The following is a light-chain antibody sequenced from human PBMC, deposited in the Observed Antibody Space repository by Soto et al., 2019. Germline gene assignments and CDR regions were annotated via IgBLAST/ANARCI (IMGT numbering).Light chain of an antibody. CDR2: EVS. J-gene: IGLJ2*01. CDR1: SSDVGGYNY. Sequence: QSALTQPPSASGSPGQSVTISCTGTSSDVGGYNYVSWYQQHPGKAPKLMIYEVSKRPSGVPDRFSGSKSGNTASLTVSGLQAEDEADYYCISYAGSNSLFGGGTKLTVL. V-gene: IGLV2-8*01. CDR3: ISYAGSNSL.